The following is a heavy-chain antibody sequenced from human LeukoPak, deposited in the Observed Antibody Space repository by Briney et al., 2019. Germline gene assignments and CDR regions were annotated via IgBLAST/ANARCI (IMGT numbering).Heavy chain of an antibody. CDR1: GFIFSTSA. CDR2: IGASGGNT. CDR3: ASQLRYYEPFDY. Sequence: GGSLKLSCIASGFIFSTSAMTWVRQAPGKGLDWVSVIGASGGNTFYADSVRGRFTISRDNSKNTLVLQMNSLRVEDTAVYYCASQLRYYEPFDYWGQGTLVTVSS. V-gene: IGHV3-23*01. J-gene: IGHJ4*02. D-gene: IGHD3-9*01.